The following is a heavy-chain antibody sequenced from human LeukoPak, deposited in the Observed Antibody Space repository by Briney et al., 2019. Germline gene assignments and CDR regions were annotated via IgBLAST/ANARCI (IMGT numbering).Heavy chain of an antibody. Sequence: PSETLSLTCAVSGGSISSGGYSWSWIRQPPGKGLEWLGYIYHSGSTYYNPSLKSRVTISVDRSKNQFSLKLSSVTAADTAVYYCARATVPVTATAYYLDYWGQGTLVTVSS. CDR1: GGSISSGGYS. D-gene: IGHD2-21*02. V-gene: IGHV4-30-2*01. CDR3: ARATVPVTATAYYLDY. CDR2: IYHSGST. J-gene: IGHJ4*02.